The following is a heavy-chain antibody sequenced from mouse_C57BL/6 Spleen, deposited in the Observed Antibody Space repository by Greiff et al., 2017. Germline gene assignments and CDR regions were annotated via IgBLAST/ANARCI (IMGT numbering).Heavy chain of an antibody. V-gene: IGHV1-80*01. Sequence: QVQLQQSGAELVKPGASVKISCKASGYAFSSYWMNWVKQRPGKGLEWIGQIYPGDGDTNYNGKFKGKATLTADKSSSTAYMQLSSLTSEDSAVYFCARWSHYDYAMGYWGQGTSGTVSS. CDR2: IYPGDGDT. D-gene: IGHD1-1*01. CDR3: ARWSHYDYAMGY. J-gene: IGHJ4*01. CDR1: GYAFSSYW.